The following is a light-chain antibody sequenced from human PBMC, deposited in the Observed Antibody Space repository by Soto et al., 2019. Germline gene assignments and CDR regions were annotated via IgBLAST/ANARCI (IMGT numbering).Light chain of an antibody. V-gene: IGLV2-14*03. Sequence: QSALTQPASVSGSPGQSIAISCTGTSSDVGGYNSVSWYQQYPGKVPKLMIHDVSNRPSGVSNRFSGSKSGNTASLTISGLQAEDEADYFCSSFTTSTSYVFGSGTKLTVL. CDR1: SSDVGGYNS. J-gene: IGLJ1*01. CDR2: DVS. CDR3: SSFTTSTSYV.